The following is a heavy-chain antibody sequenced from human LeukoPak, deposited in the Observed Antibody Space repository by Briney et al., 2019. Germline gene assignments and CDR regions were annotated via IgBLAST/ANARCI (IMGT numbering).Heavy chain of an antibody. J-gene: IGHJ4*02. CDR2: ISSSSSYI. Sequence: GGSLRLSCAASGFTFSTFAMIWVRQAPGKGLEWVSSISSSSSYIYYADSVKGRFTISGDNAENSLYLQMNSLRAEDTAVYYCARDLDYGSGDYWGQGTLVTVSS. CDR1: GFTFSTFA. D-gene: IGHD3-10*01. CDR3: ARDLDYGSGDY. V-gene: IGHV3-21*01.